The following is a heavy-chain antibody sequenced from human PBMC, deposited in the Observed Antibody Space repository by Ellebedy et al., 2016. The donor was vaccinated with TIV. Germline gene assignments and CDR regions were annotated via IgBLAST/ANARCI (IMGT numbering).Heavy chain of an antibody. CDR2: ISYDGSNK. D-gene: IGHD2-15*01. Sequence: GESLKISCAASGFTFSSYGMHWVRQAPGKGLEWVAVISYDGSNKYYADSVKGRFTISRDNSKNTLYLQMNSLRAEDTAVYYCAKDKGYCSGGSCYTRRYYYYGMDVWGQGTTVTVSS. CDR3: AKDKGYCSGGSCYTRRYYYYGMDV. V-gene: IGHV3-30*18. CDR1: GFTFSSYG. J-gene: IGHJ6*02.